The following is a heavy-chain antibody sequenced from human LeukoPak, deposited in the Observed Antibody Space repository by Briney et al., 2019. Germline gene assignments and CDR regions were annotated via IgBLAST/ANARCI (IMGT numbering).Heavy chain of an antibody. V-gene: IGHV3-21*01. CDR3: ARVSDYDILTGYYIPYYGMDV. CDR1: GFTFSSYS. D-gene: IGHD3-9*01. J-gene: IGHJ6*02. Sequence: GGSLRLSCAASGFTFSSYSMNWVRQAPGKGLEWVSSISSSSSYIYYADSVKGRFTISRDNAKNSLYLQMNSLRAEDTAVYYCARVSDYDILTGYYIPYYGMDVWGQGTTVTVSS. CDR2: ISSSSSYI.